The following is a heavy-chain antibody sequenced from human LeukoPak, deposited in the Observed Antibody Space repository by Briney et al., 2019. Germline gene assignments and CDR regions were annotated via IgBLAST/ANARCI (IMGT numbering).Heavy chain of an antibody. CDR3: TTDRYGNAFDI. V-gene: IGHV3-15*01. CDR2: IKSKTDGGTT. Sequence: GGSLRLSCAASGFTISNAWLSWVGQARGKGLEWVGRIKSKTDGGTTDYAAPVKGRFTISRDDSKNTLYLQMNSLKTEDTAVYYCTTDRYGNAFDIWGQGSMVTVSS. D-gene: IGHD3-16*02. CDR1: GFTISNAW. J-gene: IGHJ3*02.